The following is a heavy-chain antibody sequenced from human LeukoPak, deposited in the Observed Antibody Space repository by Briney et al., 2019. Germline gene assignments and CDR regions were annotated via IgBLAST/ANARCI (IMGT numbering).Heavy chain of an antibody. CDR3: ARDRGPNTFDH. V-gene: IGHV3-7*01. D-gene: IGHD3-10*01. J-gene: IGHJ4*02. Sequence: SLRLSCAASGFAFSNYWLGWVRQAPGRGLEWVANMKQDESVEYYVESVRGRFTISRDNAKNSLSLQMNSLRVEDTGVYYCARDRGPNTFDHWGQGTLVTASS. CDR2: MKQDESVE. CDR1: GFAFSNYW.